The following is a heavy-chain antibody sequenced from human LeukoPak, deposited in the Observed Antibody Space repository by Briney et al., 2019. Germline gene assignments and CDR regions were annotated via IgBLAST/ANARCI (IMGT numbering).Heavy chain of an antibody. V-gene: IGHV1-2*02. J-gene: IGHJ3*02. CDR1: GYTFTGYY. Sequence: ASVKVSCKASGYTFTGYYMHWVRQAPGQGLEWMGWINPNSGGTNYAQKFQGRVTMTRDTSISTAYMELSRLRSDDTAVYYCARWLQYSNAFDIWGQRTMVTVSS. D-gene: IGHD5-24*01. CDR2: INPNSGGT. CDR3: ARWLQYSNAFDI.